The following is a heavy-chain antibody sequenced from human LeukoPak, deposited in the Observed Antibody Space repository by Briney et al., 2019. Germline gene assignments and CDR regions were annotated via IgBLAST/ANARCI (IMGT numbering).Heavy chain of an antibody. D-gene: IGHD1-26*01. CDR1: GFTFSNAW. J-gene: IGHJ4*02. V-gene: IGHV3-15*01. CDR2: IKSKTDGGTT. CDR3: TTQLVGATKGWRRGGYDY. Sequence: GGSLRLSCAASGFTFSNAWMSWVRQAPGKGLEWVGRIKSKTDGGTTDYAAPVKGRFTISRDDSKNTLYLQMNSLKTEDTAVYYCTTQLVGATKGWRRGGYDYWGQGTLVTVSS.